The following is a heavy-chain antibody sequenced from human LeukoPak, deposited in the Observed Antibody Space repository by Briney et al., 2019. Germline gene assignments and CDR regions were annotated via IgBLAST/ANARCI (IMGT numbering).Heavy chain of an antibody. Sequence: PGGSLRLSCAASGFTFSSYEMKWVRPAPGKGLEGVSYISSSGSTIYYADSVKGRFTISRDNAKNSLYLQMNSLRAEDTAVYYCAELGITMIGGVWGKGTTVTISS. V-gene: IGHV3-48*03. D-gene: IGHD3-10*02. CDR1: GFTFSSYE. CDR3: AELGITMIGGV. CDR2: ISSSGSTI. J-gene: IGHJ6*04.